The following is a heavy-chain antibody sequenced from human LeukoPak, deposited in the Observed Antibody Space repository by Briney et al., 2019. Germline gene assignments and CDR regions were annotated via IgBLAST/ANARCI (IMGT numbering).Heavy chain of an antibody. CDR1: GFTFSNWW. CDR2: IKQDGSEK. Sequence: GGSLRLSCAAPGFTFSNWWMSWVRQAPGKGLEWVANIKQDGSEKYYVDSVKGRFTISRDNAKNSLYLQMNSLRAEDTAVYYCARTGNYYYYYMDVWGKGTTVTVSS. CDR3: ARTGNYYYYYMDV. J-gene: IGHJ6*03. V-gene: IGHV3-7*01. D-gene: IGHD3-9*01.